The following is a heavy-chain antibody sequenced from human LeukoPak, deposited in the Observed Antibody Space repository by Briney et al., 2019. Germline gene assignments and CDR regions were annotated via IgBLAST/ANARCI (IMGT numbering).Heavy chain of an antibody. V-gene: IGHV3-23*01. CDR1: GFTFNNYA. Sequence: GGSLRLSCAASGFTFNNYAMSWVRQAPGKGLEWVSAISGSDAGTYYADSVKGRFTISRDNSKNTLYLQMNSLRAEDAAVYYCAELGITMIGGVWGKGTTVTISS. D-gene: IGHD3-10*02. CDR2: ISGSDAGT. CDR3: AELGITMIGGV. J-gene: IGHJ6*04.